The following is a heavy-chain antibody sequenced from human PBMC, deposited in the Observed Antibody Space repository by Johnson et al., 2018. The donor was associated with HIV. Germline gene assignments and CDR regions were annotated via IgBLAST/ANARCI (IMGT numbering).Heavy chain of an antibody. J-gene: IGHJ3*02. CDR2: IYSGGIT. CDR1: GVTVSNNY. V-gene: IGHV3-66*01. Sequence: VQLVESGGGLVQPGGSLRLSCAASGVTVSNNYMTWVRQAPGKGLEWVSIIYSGGITHYADSVKGRFTISRDNSKNTLYLEMNSLGAEDTAVYYCGRDRGSIFGQEGAVDIWGQGTMVTVSS. D-gene: IGHD3-3*01. CDR3: GRDRGSIFGQEGAVDI.